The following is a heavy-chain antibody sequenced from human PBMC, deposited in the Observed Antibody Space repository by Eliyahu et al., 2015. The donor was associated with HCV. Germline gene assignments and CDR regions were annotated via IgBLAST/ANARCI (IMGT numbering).Heavy chain of an antibody. Sequence: EVQLVESGGGLVKPGGSLRLSCAASGFTFSSYSMNWVRQAPGKGLEWVSSITSSSSYIYYADSVKGRFTISRDNAKNSLYLQMNSLRAEDTAVYYCARDGLVNSGMDVWGQGTTVTVSS. CDR1: GFTFSSYS. CDR3: ARDGLVNSGMDV. J-gene: IGHJ6*02. CDR2: ITSSSSYI. V-gene: IGHV3-21*01. D-gene: IGHD3/OR15-3a*01.